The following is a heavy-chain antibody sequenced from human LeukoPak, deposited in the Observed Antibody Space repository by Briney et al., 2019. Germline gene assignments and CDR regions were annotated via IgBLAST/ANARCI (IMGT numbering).Heavy chain of an antibody. D-gene: IGHD5-12*01. Sequence: ASVEASCKASGYTFTSYDINWVRQATGHGLEWMGWMNPISGNIGYAQKLQRRGTMTRNTCISPAYLVLARLRSEGPGVHYGATGGVPGLRVGPYYFVYGMCVWGQGTTVTVSS. J-gene: IGHJ6*01. V-gene: IGHV1-8*01. CDR1: GYTFTSYD. CDR2: MNPISGNI. CDR3: ATGGVPGLRVGPYYFVYGMCV.